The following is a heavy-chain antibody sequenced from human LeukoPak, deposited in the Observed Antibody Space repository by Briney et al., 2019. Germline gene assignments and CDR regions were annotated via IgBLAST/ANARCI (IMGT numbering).Heavy chain of an antibody. V-gene: IGHV3-33*01. CDR3: ARVAGHRSDY. Sequence: PGTSLRLSCAASGFTFGDYGMIWVRQAPGKGLEWVALIWFDARDRAYADSVKGRFTVSRDNSRNTLDLQMNSLRAEDTALYYCARVAGHRSDYWGQGTLVGVSS. J-gene: IGHJ4*02. CDR2: IWFDARDR. CDR1: GFTFGDYG.